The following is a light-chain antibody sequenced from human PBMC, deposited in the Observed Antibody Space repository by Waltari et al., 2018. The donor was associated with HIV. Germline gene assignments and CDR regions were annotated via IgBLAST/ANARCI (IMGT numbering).Light chain of an antibody. CDR1: TGPVTIDSF. Sequence: QTVVTQEPSLTVSPGGTVTLPCGSSTGPVTIDSFPNWFQQKPGHPPTIFIYSSTVRLSWIPARLSGALVGGKATLTLSGAQPDDEADYYCLLDFGGVQVFGGGTKLTVL. J-gene: IGLJ2*01. CDR2: SST. CDR3: LLDFGGVQV. V-gene: IGLV7-43*01.